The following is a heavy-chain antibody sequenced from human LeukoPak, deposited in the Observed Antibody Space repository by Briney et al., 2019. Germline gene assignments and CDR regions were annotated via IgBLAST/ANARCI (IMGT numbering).Heavy chain of an antibody. CDR2: IYHSGST. D-gene: IGHD3-22*01. V-gene: IGHV4-30-2*01. CDR1: GGSISSGGYS. Sequence: SQTLSLTCAVSGGSISSGGYSWSWIRQPPGKGLEWIGYIYHSGSTYYNPSLKSRVTISVDRSKNQFSLKLSSVTAADTAVYYCARERMIERTVDYWGQGTLVTVSS. CDR3: ARERMIERTVDY. J-gene: IGHJ4*02.